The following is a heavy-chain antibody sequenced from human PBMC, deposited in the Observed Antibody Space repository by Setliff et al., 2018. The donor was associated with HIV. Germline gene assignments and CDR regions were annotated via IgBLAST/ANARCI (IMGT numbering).Heavy chain of an antibody. J-gene: IGHJ4*02. CDR1: GFTFNSYG. Sequence: LRLSCAASGFTFNSYGMHWVRQAPGKGLEWVALIWYDASKKEYADSVKGRFSILRDDSKKTVDLQMNSLRADDTAVYYCVKDVVKFWSGSGALDFWGPGTLVTVSS. D-gene: IGHD3-3*01. CDR2: IWYDASKK. V-gene: IGHV3-33*06. CDR3: VKDVVKFWSGSGALDF.